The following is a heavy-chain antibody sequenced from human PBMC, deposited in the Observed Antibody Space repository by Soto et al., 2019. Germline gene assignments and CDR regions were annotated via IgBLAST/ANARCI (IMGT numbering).Heavy chain of an antibody. CDR1: GGSISSSSYY. V-gene: IGHV4-39*01. CDR3: ARGLYCSGGSCYSMRYYFDY. CDR2: IYYSGST. Sequence: SETLSLTCTVSGGSISSSSYYWGWIRQPPGKGLEWIGSIYYSGSTYYNPSLKSRVTISVDTSKNQFSLKLSSVTAADTAVYYCARGLYCSGGSCYSMRYYFDYWGQGILVTVSS. J-gene: IGHJ4*02. D-gene: IGHD2-15*01.